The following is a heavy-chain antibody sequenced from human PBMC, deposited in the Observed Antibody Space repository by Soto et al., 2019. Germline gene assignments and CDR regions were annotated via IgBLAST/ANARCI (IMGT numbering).Heavy chain of an antibody. CDR3: AREGVGGSYYPNWFDP. CDR1: GFTFSSYS. J-gene: IGHJ5*02. D-gene: IGHD1-26*01. Sequence: PGGSLRLSCAASGFTFSSYSMNWVRQAPGKGLEWVSSISSSSSYIYYADSVKGRFTISRDNAKNSLYLQMNSLRAEDTAVYYCAREGVGGSYYPNWFDPWGQGTLVTSPQ. V-gene: IGHV3-21*01. CDR2: ISSSSSYI.